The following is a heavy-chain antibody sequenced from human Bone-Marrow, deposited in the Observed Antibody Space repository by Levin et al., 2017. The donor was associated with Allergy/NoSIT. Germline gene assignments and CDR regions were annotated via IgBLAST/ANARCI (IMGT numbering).Heavy chain of an antibody. CDR2: IYHGGIT. D-gene: IGHD3-10*01. J-gene: IGHJ4*02. Sequence: SQTLSLTCSVSGGSVSGGYYWSWIRQRPGEGLEWIGYIYHGGITKYGPASDGRAGIPVDLSKNQLSLRLTSVPATDTAMYYCTRDGGSGSFYNRPFDFWGPGILVTVSS. V-gene: IGHV4-31*02. CDR1: GGSVSGGYY. CDR3: TRDGGSGSFYNRPFDF.